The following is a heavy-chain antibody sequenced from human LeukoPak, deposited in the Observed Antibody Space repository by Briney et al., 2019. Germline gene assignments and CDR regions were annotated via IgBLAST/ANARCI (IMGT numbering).Heavy chain of an antibody. V-gene: IGHV1-46*01. Sequence: ASVKVSCKASGDTFTSYYMHWVRQAPGQGLEWMGIINPSGDSTSSAQTFQGRVTMTRDMSTSTVYMALSSLRTEGTAVYYCARGRHSYESSDYYYEGDAFDIWGQGTMVTVSS. CDR1: GDTFTSYY. J-gene: IGHJ3*02. D-gene: IGHD3-22*01. CDR2: INPSGDST. CDR3: ARGRHSYESSDYYYEGDAFDI.